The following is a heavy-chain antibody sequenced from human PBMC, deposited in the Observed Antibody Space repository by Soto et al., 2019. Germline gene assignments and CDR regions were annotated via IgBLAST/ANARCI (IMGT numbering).Heavy chain of an antibody. D-gene: IGHD3-10*01. Sequence: NPSETLSLTCTVSGGSISSYYWSWIRQPPGKGLEWIGYIYYSGSTNYNPSLKSRVTISVDTSKNQFSLKLSSVTAADTAVYYCARHIGSGSSLVSYMDVWGKGTTVTVSS. CDR2: IYYSGST. CDR1: GGSISSYY. V-gene: IGHV4-59*08. J-gene: IGHJ6*03. CDR3: ARHIGSGSSLVSYMDV.